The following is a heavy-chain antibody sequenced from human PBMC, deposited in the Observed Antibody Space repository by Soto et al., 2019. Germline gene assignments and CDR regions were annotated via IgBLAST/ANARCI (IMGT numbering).Heavy chain of an antibody. CDR2: IYYSGST. V-gene: IGHV4-59*01. Sequence: SETLSLTCTVSGGSISSYYWSCIRQPPGKGLEWIGYIYYSGSTNSNPPLKSRFTTSVDTSKNHFFLKLIALTRAVTTVYYFVRAPHGYLKYWDKRTMGT. D-gene: IGHD6-25*01. CDR3: VRAPHGYLKY. J-gene: IGHJ4*02. CDR1: GGSISSYY.